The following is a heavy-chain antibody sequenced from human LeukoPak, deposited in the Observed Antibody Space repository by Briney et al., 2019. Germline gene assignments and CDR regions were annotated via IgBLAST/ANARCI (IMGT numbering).Heavy chain of an antibody. Sequence: GSLRLSCAASGFTFSSYAMSWVRQAPGKGLEWVSGISGGGGNTYYADSVKGRFTISRDNSKNTLYLQINSLRAEDTAVYYCAKSGSTMLVTRFDPWGQGDPGHRLL. J-gene: IGHJ5*02. CDR1: GFTFSSYA. D-gene: IGHD3-22*01. CDR3: AKSGSTMLVTRFDP. V-gene: IGHV3-23*01. CDR2: ISGGGGNT.